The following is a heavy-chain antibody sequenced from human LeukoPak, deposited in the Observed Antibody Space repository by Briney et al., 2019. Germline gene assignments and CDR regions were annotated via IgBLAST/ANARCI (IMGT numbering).Heavy chain of an antibody. Sequence: PGGSLRLSCAASGFTFSTYGMHWVRQAPGKGLEWVAVISYDGDNKYFADSVKGRFTISRDNSKNTLYLQMNSLRAEDTAVYYCAKDRLLLARGVIDVFDIWGQGTMVTVFS. J-gene: IGHJ3*02. CDR2: ISYDGDNK. D-gene: IGHD3-10*01. CDR1: GFTFSTYG. CDR3: AKDRLLLARGVIDVFDI. V-gene: IGHV3-30*18.